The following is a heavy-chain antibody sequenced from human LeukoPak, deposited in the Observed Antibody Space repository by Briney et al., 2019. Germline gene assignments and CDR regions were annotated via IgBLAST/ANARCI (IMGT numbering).Heavy chain of an antibody. V-gene: IGHV3-23*01. Sequence: GGSLTLSCAASGFFFSNYDMNWVRQAPGKGLEWVSGLSSSGGSTFYADSVKGRFTISRDNSKNTVYLQMNSLRGEDTAIYYCARGVTVTTDFWGQGTLVTVSS. CDR2: LSSSGGST. CDR3: ARGVTVTTDF. CDR1: GFFFSNYD. J-gene: IGHJ4*02. D-gene: IGHD4-17*01.